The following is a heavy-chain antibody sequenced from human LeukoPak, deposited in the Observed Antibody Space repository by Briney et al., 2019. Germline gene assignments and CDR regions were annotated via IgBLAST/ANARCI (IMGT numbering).Heavy chain of an antibody. J-gene: IGHJ4*02. D-gene: IGHD5-24*01. CDR3: ATEMTTIVLDS. Sequence: ASVKVSCKVSGHTLSELSMHWVRQAPGKGLEWMGGFDPENDERIYARTFRGRVTMTEDTSTDTAYMELSRLRSEDTAVYYCATEMTTIVLDSWGQGTLVTVSP. CDR2: FDPENDER. V-gene: IGHV1-24*01. CDR1: GHTLSELS.